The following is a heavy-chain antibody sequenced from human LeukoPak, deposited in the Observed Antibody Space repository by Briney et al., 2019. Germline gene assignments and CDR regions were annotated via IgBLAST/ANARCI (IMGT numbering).Heavy chain of an antibody. CDR1: GFTFSSYW. D-gene: IGHD6-6*01. Sequence: GGSLRLSCAASGFTFSSYWMSWVRQAPGKGLEWVANIKQDGSEKYYVDSVKGRFTISRDNAKNSLYLQMNSLRAEDTAVYYCASGSRGSSSVWLDPWGQGTLVTVSS. J-gene: IGHJ5*02. CDR2: IKQDGSEK. CDR3: ASGSRGSSSVWLDP. V-gene: IGHV3-7*01.